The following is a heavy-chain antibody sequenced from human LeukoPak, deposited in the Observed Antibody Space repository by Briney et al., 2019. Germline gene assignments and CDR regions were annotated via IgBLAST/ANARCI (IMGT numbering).Heavy chain of an antibody. CDR1: GYTFTGDY. CDR3: ARDGNSPMVDFDS. V-gene: IGHV1-2*02. Sequence: ASVKVSCKASGYTFTGDYMYWVRQAPGQGLEWMGWINTDSGDTNYAQKFQGRVTMTRDTSIGTIYMELSGLRSDDTAVYYCARDGNSPMVDFDSWGQGTLVTVPS. D-gene: IGHD3-10*01. J-gene: IGHJ4*02. CDR2: INTDSGDT.